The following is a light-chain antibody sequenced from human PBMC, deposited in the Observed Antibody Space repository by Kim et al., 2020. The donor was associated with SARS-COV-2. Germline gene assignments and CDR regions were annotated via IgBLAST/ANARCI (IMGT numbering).Light chain of an antibody. CDR1: QSVLYSSNNKNY. J-gene: IGKJ5*01. Sequence: ATINCKSSQSVLYSSNNKNYLAWYQQKPGQPPKLLIYWASTRESGVPDRFSGGGSGTDFTLTISSLQAEDVAVYYCQQYYSTPITFGQGTRLGIK. CDR3: QQYYSTPIT. CDR2: WAS. V-gene: IGKV4-1*01.